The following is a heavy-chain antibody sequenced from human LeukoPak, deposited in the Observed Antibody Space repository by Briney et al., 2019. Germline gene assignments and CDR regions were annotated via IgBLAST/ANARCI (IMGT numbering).Heavy chain of an antibody. D-gene: IGHD5-18*01. J-gene: IGHJ6*02. CDR3: ARRDDTAMAGYYYGMDV. CDR1: GFTFSSYA. Sequence: GGSLRLSCAASGFTFSSYAMHWVRQAPGKGLEWVAVISYDGSNKYYADSVKGRFTISRDNSKNTLYLQMNSLRAEDTAVYYCARRDDTAMAGYYYGMDVWGQGTTVTVSS. V-gene: IGHV3-30-3*01. CDR2: ISYDGSNK.